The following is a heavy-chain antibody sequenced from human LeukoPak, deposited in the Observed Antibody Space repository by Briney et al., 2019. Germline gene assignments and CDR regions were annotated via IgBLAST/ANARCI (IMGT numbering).Heavy chain of an antibody. V-gene: IGHV3-48*03. CDR1: GFSFSIYE. D-gene: IGHD3-10*01. Sequence: GGSLRLSCAASGFSFSIYEMNWVRQAPGKGLEWVSYIGLSDINIDYADSVKGRFTISRDNTKNSLYLQMNSLRAEDTAVYYCASVAPEYYYGSGSYYDGRDYWGQGTLVTVSS. CDR3: ASVAPEYYYGSGSYYDGRDY. J-gene: IGHJ4*02. CDR2: IGLSDINI.